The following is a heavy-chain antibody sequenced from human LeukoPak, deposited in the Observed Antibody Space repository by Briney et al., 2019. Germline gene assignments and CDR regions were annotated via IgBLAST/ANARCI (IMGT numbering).Heavy chain of an antibody. CDR3: ARQAIVVVPAAIMARGDWFDP. CDR1: GGSISSSSYY. V-gene: IGHV4-39*01. D-gene: IGHD2-2*01. CDR2: IYYSGST. Sequence: PSETLSLTCTVSGGSISSSSYYWGWIRQPPGKGLEWIGNIYYSGSTYYNPSLKSRVTISVDTSKNQFSLKLSSVTAADTAVYYCARQAIVVVPAAIMARGDWFDPWGQGTLVTVSS. J-gene: IGHJ5*02.